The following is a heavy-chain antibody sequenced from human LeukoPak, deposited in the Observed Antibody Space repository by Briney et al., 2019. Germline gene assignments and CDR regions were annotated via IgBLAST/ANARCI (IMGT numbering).Heavy chain of an antibody. D-gene: IGHD1-26*01. CDR2: ISGSGGST. V-gene: IGHV3-23*01. J-gene: IGHJ6*02. CDR3: AKGRGGSPYYYYGMDV. Sequence: PGGSLRLSCAASGFTFSSYAMSWVRQAPGKGLEWVSAISGSGGSTYYADSVKGRFTISRDNSKNTLYLQMNSLRAEDTALYYCAKGRGGSPYYYYGMDVWGQGTTVTVSS. CDR1: GFTFSSYA.